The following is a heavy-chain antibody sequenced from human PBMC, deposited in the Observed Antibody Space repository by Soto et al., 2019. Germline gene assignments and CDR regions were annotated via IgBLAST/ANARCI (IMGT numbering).Heavy chain of an antibody. CDR2: ISYDGSNK. Sequence: SLRLSCAASGFTFSSYGMHWVRQAPGKGLEWVAVISYDGSNKYYADSVKGRFTISRDNSKNTLYLQMNSLRAEDTAVYYCAKDQKQLGAYYYYGMDVWGQGTTVTVSS. CDR3: AKDQKQLGAYYYYGMDV. D-gene: IGHD6-6*01. J-gene: IGHJ6*02. CDR1: GFTFSSYG. V-gene: IGHV3-30*18.